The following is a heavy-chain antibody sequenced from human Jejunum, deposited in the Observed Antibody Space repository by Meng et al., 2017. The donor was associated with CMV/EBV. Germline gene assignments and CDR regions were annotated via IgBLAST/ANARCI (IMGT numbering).Heavy chain of an antibody. D-gene: IGHD2/OR15-2a*01. V-gene: IGHV3-7*04. CDR1: RFHFSHFG. Sequence: GGGLVQPGVSVRISCRCSRFHFSHFGMNWVRQGAGRGMEWVADIHQEGRHESYVDSVTGRFTICRENGKNSLYLQMNSLRVEDTAVYYCVREGILLGAFDIWGQGTMVTVSS. J-gene: IGHJ3*02. CDR2: IHQEGRHE. CDR3: VREGILLGAFDI.